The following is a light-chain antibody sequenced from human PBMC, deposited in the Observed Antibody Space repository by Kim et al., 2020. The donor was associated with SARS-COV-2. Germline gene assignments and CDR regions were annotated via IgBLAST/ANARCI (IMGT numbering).Light chain of an antibody. Sequence: PGERAALTCRASKSIDSRYLAWYQQKSGQAPRLLIYGTSTRATGIPDRFIGSGSGTDVTLTIRRLEPDDFAVYYCQQYGSSPPVSFGGGTKVDIK. J-gene: IGKJ4*01. V-gene: IGKV3-20*01. CDR3: QQYGSSPPVS. CDR1: KSIDSRY. CDR2: GTS.